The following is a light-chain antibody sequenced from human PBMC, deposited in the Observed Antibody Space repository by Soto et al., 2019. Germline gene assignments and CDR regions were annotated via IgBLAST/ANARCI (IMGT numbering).Light chain of an antibody. CDR1: QGISNY. J-gene: IGKJ5*01. CDR2: AAS. V-gene: IGKV1-27*01. Sequence: DIQMTQSPSSLSASVGDRVTITCRASQGISNYLAWYQQKPGKVPKLLIYAASTLQSGVPSRFSGRGSGTDFTLTISSQQPVDVATYYCQKYNSAPPGYTFGQGTRLEIK. CDR3: QKYNSAPPGYT.